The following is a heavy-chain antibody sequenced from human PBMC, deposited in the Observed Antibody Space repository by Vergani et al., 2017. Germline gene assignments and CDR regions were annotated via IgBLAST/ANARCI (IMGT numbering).Heavy chain of an antibody. D-gene: IGHD4-17*01. CDR1: GYTFTDHY. CDR3: ATPQTVTTGGMEV. Sequence: EVQLVQSGAEVKKPGATMKISCKVSGYTFTDHYMHWVKQAPGKGLEWMGLVDPEDGETIYAEKFKGRVTIAAATSTDTAHLELSSLRSEDTAVYYGATPQTVTTGGMEVWGQGTTVIVSS. CDR2: VDPEDGET. J-gene: IGHJ6*02. V-gene: IGHV1-69-2*01.